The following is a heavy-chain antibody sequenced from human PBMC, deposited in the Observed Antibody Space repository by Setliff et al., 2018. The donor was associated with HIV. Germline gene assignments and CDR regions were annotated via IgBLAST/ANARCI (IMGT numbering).Heavy chain of an antibody. CDR2: IKQDGSKA. V-gene: IGHV3-7*03. CDR3: ARDDSNGNTDAFDI. D-gene: IGHD5-18*01. J-gene: IGHJ3*02. Sequence: GGSLRLSCTASGFSFGDFALNWVRQAPGKGLEWVADIKQDGSKAYYMDSVKGRFTISRDNPKNSLYLQMTSLRAEDTAVYYCARDDSNGNTDAFDIWGQGTTVTVSS. CDR1: GFSFGDFA.